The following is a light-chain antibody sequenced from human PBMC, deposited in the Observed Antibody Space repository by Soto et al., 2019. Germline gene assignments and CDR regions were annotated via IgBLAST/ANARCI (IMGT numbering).Light chain of an antibody. J-gene: IGKJ1*01. CDR2: AAS. V-gene: IGKV1-8*01. Sequence: AIRMTQAPSSLSASTGDRVTITCRASQDISTYLAWYQQRPGEPPKLLIYAASTLQSGVPSRFSGSGSGTDFTLTISCLQSEDFATYYCQHYNTYPWTFGQGTKVEIK. CDR3: QHYNTYPWT. CDR1: QDISTY.